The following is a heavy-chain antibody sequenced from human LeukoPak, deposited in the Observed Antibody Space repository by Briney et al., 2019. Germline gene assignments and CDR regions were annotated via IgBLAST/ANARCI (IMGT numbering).Heavy chain of an antibody. CDR1: GFTFDDYW. CDR2: INQDGSEK. V-gene: IGHV3-7*01. CDR3: ARDWYYSIDY. Sequence: GGSLRLSCGASGFTFDDYWMSWVRQAPGQGLEWVANINQDGSEKYYLDSAKGRFTISRDNAKNMLYLQMNSLRAEDTAVYYCARDWYYSIDYWGQGTLVTVSS. J-gene: IGHJ4*02. D-gene: IGHD3-10*01.